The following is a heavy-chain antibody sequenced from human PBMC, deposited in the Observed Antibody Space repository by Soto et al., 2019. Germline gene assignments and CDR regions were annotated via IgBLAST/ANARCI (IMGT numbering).Heavy chain of an antibody. CDR2: MNPNTGNS. V-gene: IGHV1-8*01. J-gene: IGHJ4*02. Sequence: ASVKVSCNASGYTFTSYDIYWVRQATGQGLEWMGWMNPNTGNSGYAKKSQGRVTMTSDTSVSTAHMEMSSLRSEDTAVYYCARRAETNGWNGFGADKYYFDFWGQGTLVTV. CDR3: ARRAETNGWNGFGADKYYFDF. D-gene: IGHD1-1*01. CDR1: GYTFTSYD.